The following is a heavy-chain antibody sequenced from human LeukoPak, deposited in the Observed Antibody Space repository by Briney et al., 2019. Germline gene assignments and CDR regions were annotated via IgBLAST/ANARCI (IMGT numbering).Heavy chain of an antibody. CDR3: SRSLDY. CDR2: IKEDGSQQ. V-gene: IGHV3-7*01. Sequence: QPGGSLRLSCAASGFPFSGYWMYWVRQAPGKGMEWVANIKEDGSQQYYADSVKGRFTISRDNAKNSLYLQMNSLRVEDTAIYYCSRSLDYLGQGALVTVSS. J-gene: IGHJ4*02. CDR1: GFPFSGYW.